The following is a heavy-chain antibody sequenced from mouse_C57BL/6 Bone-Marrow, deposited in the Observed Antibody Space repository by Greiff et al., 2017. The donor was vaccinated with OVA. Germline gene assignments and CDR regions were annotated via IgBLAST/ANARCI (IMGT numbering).Heavy chain of an antibody. Sequence: QVQLQQSGTELVKPGASVKLSCKASGYTFTSYWMHWVKQRPGQGLEWIGNINPSNGGTNYNEKFKSKATLTVDKSSSTAYMQLSSLTSEDSAVYYCARGDGYYVPYYYAMDYWGQGTSVTVSS. CDR3: ARGDGYYVPYYYAMDY. J-gene: IGHJ4*01. CDR2: INPSNGGT. V-gene: IGHV1-53*01. D-gene: IGHD2-3*01. CDR1: GYTFTSYW.